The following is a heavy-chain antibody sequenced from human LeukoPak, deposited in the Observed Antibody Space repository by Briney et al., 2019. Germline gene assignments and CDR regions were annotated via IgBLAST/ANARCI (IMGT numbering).Heavy chain of an antibody. Sequence: SETLSLTCTVSGGSISSYYWSWIRQPAGKGLEWIGRIYTSASTNYNPSLKSRVTMSVDTSKNQFSLKLSSVTTADTAVYYCARDPRCYYDNPDYYPAVYYMDVWGKGTTVTVSS. J-gene: IGHJ6*03. CDR1: GGSISSYY. D-gene: IGHD3-22*01. CDR2: IYTSAST. V-gene: IGHV4-4*07. CDR3: ARDPRCYYDNPDYYPAVYYMDV.